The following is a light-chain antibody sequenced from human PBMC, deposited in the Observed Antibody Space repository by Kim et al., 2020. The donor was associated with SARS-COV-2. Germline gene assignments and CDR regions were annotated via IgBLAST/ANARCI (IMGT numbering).Light chain of an antibody. V-gene: IGLV1-47*01. CDR3: AAWDDNLRVVV. J-gene: IGLJ2*01. CDR1: SSNIGTNY. CDR2: RDN. Sequence: GQRITISCSGSSSNIGTNYIYWYQQLPGTAPKLLIYRDNQRPSGVPDRFSGSKSGTSASLAISGLRSEDEAEYYCAAWDDNLRVVVFGGGTQLTVL.